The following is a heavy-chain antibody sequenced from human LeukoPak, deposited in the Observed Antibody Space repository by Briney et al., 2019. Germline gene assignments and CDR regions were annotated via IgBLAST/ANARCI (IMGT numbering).Heavy chain of an antibody. CDR3: ARGKYSSSWYEGWFDP. Sequence: NPSETLSLTCAVYGGSFSVYYWSWIRQPPGKGLEWIGEINHSGSTNYNPSLKSRVTISVDTSKNQFSLKLSSVTAADTAVYYCARGKYSSSWYEGWFDPWGQGTLVTVSS. J-gene: IGHJ5*02. V-gene: IGHV4-34*01. CDR2: INHSGST. CDR1: GGSFSVYY. D-gene: IGHD6-13*01.